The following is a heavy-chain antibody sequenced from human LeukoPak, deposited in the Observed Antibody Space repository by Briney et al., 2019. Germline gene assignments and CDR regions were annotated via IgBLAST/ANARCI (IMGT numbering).Heavy chain of an antibody. CDR2: IIPIFGTA. CDR3: ARGEYYYDSSGYSHDY. Sequence: SVKVSCKASGGTFSSYAISWVRQAPGQGLEWMGRIIPIFGTANYAQKFQGRVTITTDESTSTAYMELSSLRSEDTAVYYCARGEYYYDSSGYSHDYWGQGTLVTVSS. CDR1: GGTFSSYA. D-gene: IGHD3-22*01. J-gene: IGHJ4*02. V-gene: IGHV1-69*05.